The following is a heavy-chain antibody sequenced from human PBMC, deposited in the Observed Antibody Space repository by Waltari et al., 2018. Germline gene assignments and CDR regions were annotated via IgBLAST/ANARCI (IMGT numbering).Heavy chain of an antibody. CDR2: INPNSGGT. CDR3: ARDEGYSDGKG. V-gene: IGHV1-2*02. J-gene: IGHJ4*02. Sequence: VQLVQSGAEVKKPGASVKVSCKAYGYTFTGDSMHWGRQAPGQGLEWMGGINPNSGGTNYAQKCQGSVTMTRDTSISTAYMELSRLRSDYTAVYYCARDEGYSDGKGWGQGTLVTVSS. D-gene: IGHD5-18*01. CDR1: GYTFTGDS.